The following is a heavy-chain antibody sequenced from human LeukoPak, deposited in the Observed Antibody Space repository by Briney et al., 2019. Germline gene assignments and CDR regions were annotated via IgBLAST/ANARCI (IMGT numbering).Heavy chain of an antibody. Sequence: GGSLRLSCAASGFTFSSYWMSWVRQAPGKGLEWISYISSSDNTIYYADSVKGRFTISRDNARNSLYLQMNSLRAEDTAIYYCAREMLGMAGTFFDYWGQGTLVTVSS. CDR2: ISSSDNTI. CDR3: AREMLGMAGTFFDY. V-gene: IGHV3-48*04. CDR1: GFTFSSYW. J-gene: IGHJ4*02. D-gene: IGHD6-19*01.